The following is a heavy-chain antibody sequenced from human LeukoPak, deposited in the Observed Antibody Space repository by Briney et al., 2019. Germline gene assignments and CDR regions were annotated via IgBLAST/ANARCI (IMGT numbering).Heavy chain of an antibody. J-gene: IGHJ4*02. CDR2: IYKNGST. D-gene: IGHD6-13*01. CDR1: GGSISSYY. V-gene: IGHV4-59*12. Sequence: SETLSLTCTVSGGSISSYYWSWIRQPPGKGLEWIGNIYKNGSTNYNPSLKSRVTISVDTSKNQFSLKLSSVTAADTAVYYCARSGDTIAAAGIDYWGQGTLVTVSS. CDR3: ARSGDTIAAAGIDY.